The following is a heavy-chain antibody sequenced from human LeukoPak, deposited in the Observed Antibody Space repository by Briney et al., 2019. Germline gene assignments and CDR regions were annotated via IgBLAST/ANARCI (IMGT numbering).Heavy chain of an antibody. Sequence: PGGSLRLSCAASGFTFSSYAMSWVRQAPGKGLEWVSAISGSGGSTYYADSVKGRFTISRDNSKNILYLQMNSLRPEDTAVFYCARDPETGYTIDWFFDYWGQGTPVTVSS. CDR3: ARDPETGYTIDWFFDY. CDR2: ISGSGGST. J-gene: IGHJ4*02. CDR1: GFTFSSYA. V-gene: IGHV3-23*01. D-gene: IGHD3-9*01.